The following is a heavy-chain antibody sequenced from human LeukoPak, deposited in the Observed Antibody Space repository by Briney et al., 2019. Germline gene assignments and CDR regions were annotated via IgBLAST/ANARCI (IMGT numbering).Heavy chain of an antibody. J-gene: IGHJ6*04. CDR1: GFTFSSYS. D-gene: IGHD7-27*01. Sequence: GGSLRLSCAASGFTFSSYSMNWVRQAPGKGLEWVSSISSSSSYIYYADSVKGRFTISRDNAKNSLYLQMNSLRAEDTAVYYCARMPNWGEYYYGMDAWGKGTTVTVSS. CDR3: ARMPNWGEYYYGMDA. CDR2: ISSSSSYI. V-gene: IGHV3-21*01.